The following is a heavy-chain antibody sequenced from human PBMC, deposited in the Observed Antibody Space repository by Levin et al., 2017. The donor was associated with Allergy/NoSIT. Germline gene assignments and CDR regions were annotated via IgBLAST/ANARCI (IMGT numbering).Heavy chain of an antibody. J-gene: IGHJ3*02. CDR3: AREGGGYGSGSLSDAFDI. Sequence: PSETLSLTCTVSGGSISSYYWSWIRQPPGKGLEWIGYIYYSGSTNYNPSLKSRVTISVDTSKNQFSLKLSSVTAADTAVYYCAREGGGYGSGSLSDAFDIWGQGTMVTVSS. D-gene: IGHD3-10*01. V-gene: IGHV4-59*01. CDR1: GGSISSYY. CDR2: IYYSGST.